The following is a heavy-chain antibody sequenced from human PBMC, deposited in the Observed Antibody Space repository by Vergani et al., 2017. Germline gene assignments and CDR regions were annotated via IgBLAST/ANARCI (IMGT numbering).Heavy chain of an antibody. Sequence: QVQLVQSGAEVKKPGASVKVSCKASGYTFTGYYMHWVRQAPGQGLEWMGWINPNSGGTNYAQKFQGRVTMTTDTSIRTAYMELSRLRSDDTAVYYCAREQALELQDDDAFDIWGQGTMVTVSS. CDR2: INPNSGGT. D-gene: IGHD1-26*01. V-gene: IGHV1-2*02. CDR3: AREQALELQDDDAFDI. CDR1: GYTFTGYY. J-gene: IGHJ3*02.